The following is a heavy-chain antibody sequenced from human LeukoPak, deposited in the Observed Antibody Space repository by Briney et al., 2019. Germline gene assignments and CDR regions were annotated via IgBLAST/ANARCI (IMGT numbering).Heavy chain of an antibody. V-gene: IGHV3-9*01. J-gene: IGHJ4*02. D-gene: IGHD3-9*01. CDR1: GFTFDDYA. CDR3: AKDTYHDILTGYPDY. CDR2: ISWNSGSI. Sequence: PGGSLRLSCAASGFTFDDYAMHWVRQAPGKGLEGVSGISWNSGSIGYADSVKGRFTISRDNAKNSLYLQMNSLRAEDTALYYCAKDTYHDILTGYPDYWGQGTLVTVSS.